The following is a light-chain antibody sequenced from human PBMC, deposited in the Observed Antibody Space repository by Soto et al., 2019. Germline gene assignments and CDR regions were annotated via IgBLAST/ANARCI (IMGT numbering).Light chain of an antibody. J-gene: IGKJ4*01. CDR3: PEDNNWPLT. CDR1: QSVSSD. Sequence: EIVMTQSPATLSVSPGERATLSCRASQSVSSDLAWYQQKPGQAPRLLIYGASTWATGIPARFSVSGSGTEFPLTMGSLQSEDDAVYNSPEDNNWPLTFGGGTKVDIK. V-gene: IGKV3-15*01. CDR2: GAS.